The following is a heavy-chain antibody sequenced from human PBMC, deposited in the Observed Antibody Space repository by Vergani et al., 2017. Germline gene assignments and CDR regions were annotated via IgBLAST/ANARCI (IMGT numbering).Heavy chain of an antibody. D-gene: IGHD3-10*01. Sequence: QVQLVESEGGVVQPGRSLTLSCVASGFTFSSHAIHWVRQAPGKGLEWVAVISNDGSKKYYADSVKGRFTISRDNSKNTLDLQMNSLRTQDTAVYYCAKAGSVTSGSLQYNFYMDVWGKGTTVTVS. CDR3: AKAGSVTSGSLQYNFYMDV. CDR1: GFTFSSHA. V-gene: IGHV3-30*18. J-gene: IGHJ6*03. CDR2: ISNDGSKK.